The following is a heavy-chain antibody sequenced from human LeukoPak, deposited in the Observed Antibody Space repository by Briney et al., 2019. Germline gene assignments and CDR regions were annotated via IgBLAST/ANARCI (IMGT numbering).Heavy chain of an antibody. CDR1: GFTFSSYA. V-gene: IGHV3-23*01. CDR2: ISGSGGST. Sequence: SGGSLRLSCAASGFTFSSYAMSWVRQAPGKGLEWVSAISGSGGSTYYADSVKGRFTISRDNSKSTLYLQMNSLRAEDTAVYYCAKGLSGMKTYYFDYWGQGTLVTVSS. J-gene: IGHJ4*02. CDR3: AKGLSGMKTYYFDY. D-gene: IGHD1-26*01.